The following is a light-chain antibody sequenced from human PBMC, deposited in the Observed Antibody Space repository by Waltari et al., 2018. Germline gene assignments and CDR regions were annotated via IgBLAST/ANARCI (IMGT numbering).Light chain of an antibody. V-gene: IGLV1-47*01. Sequence: QSVLTQPPSASGTPGQTVTISCSGSNSNIPTTSVCWYQQVPETAPNLLLYRNNQRPSGVPDRFSGSKSGTSASLAISGLRSEDEADYYCAAWDDSLSGWVFGGGTKLTVL. CDR1: NSNIPTTS. J-gene: IGLJ3*02. CDR3: AAWDDSLSGWV. CDR2: RNN.